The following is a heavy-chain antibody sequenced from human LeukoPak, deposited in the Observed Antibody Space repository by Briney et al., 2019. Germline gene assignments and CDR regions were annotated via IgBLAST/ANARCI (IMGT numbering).Heavy chain of an antibody. Sequence: SETLSLTCTVSGGSISSSSYYWGWIRQAPGKGLEWIGSFEYGGSTYYNPSLKSRVTISVDTSKNQFSLKLSSVTAADTAVYFCARGYSYGGTPFDYWGQGTLVTVSS. CDR3: ARGYSYGGTPFDY. CDR1: GGSISSSSYY. CDR2: FEYGGST. D-gene: IGHD5-18*01. J-gene: IGHJ4*02. V-gene: IGHV4-39*07.